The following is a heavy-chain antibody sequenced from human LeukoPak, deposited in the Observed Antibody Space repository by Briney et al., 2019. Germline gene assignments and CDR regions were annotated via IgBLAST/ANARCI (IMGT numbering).Heavy chain of an antibody. CDR1: GYTFTSYD. CDR3: AARPYYYDSSGYLGGGYYYMDV. CDR2: MNPNSGNT. Sequence: ASVKVSCKASGYTFTSYDINWVRQATGQGLEWMGWMNPNSGNTGYAQKFQGRVTMTRNTSISTAYMELSSLRSEDTAEYYCAARPYYYDSSGYLGGGYYYMDVWGKGTTVTVSS. J-gene: IGHJ6*03. D-gene: IGHD3-22*01. V-gene: IGHV1-8*01.